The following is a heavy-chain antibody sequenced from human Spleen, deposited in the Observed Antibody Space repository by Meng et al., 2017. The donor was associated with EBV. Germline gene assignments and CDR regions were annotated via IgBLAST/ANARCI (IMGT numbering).Heavy chain of an antibody. CDR2: IDHSGTT. V-gene: IGHV4-34*02. J-gene: IGHJ5*02. Sequence: RLQQWCAWRLMRSENLSLTCAVSGGFFRNCYLSGFRQPPGKGLEWIGEIDHSGTTIYNPSLKSRVSMSVDTSENHVSLKLTSLTAADTAIYYCAIRLRYFDWSDNYFDPWGQGTLVTVSS. CDR1: GGFFRNCY. D-gene: IGHD3-9*01. CDR3: AIRLRYFDWSDNYFDP.